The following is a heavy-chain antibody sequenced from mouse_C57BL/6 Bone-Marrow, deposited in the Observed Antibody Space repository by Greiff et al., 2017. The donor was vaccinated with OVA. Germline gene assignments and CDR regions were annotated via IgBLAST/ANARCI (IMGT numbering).Heavy chain of an antibody. V-gene: IGHV1-26*01. CDR2: INPNNGGT. CDR3: ASDYVGPAY. CDR1: GYTFTDYY. D-gene: IGHD1-1*01. J-gene: IGHJ3*01. Sequence: EVKLQQSGPELVKPGASVKISCKASGYTFTDYYMNWVKQSHGKSLEWIGDINPNNGGTSYNQKFKGKATLTVDKSSSTAYMELRSLTSEDSAVYYCASDYVGPAYWGQGTLVTVSA.